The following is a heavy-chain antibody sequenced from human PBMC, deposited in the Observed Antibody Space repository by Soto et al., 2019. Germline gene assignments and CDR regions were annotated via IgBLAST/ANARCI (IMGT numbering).Heavy chain of an antibody. V-gene: IGHV3-21*01. CDR1: GFTFSSYS. D-gene: IGHD2-2*01. Sequence: GGSLRLSCAASGFTFSSYSMNWVRQAPGKGLEWVSSISSSSSYIYYADSVKGRFTISRDNAKNSLYLQMNSLRAEDTAVYYCGSETGYCSISSCYYIDPWGQGTPVTVSS. CDR2: ISSSSSYI. CDR3: GSETGYCSISSCYYIDP. J-gene: IGHJ4*01.